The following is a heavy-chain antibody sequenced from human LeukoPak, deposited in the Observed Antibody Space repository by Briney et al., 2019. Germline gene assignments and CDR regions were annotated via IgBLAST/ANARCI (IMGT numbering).Heavy chain of an antibody. V-gene: IGHV3-30*18. D-gene: IGHD3-22*01. CDR2: ISYDGTKK. CDR3: AKEGSGYYEYYFDY. J-gene: IGHJ4*02. CDR1: GFTFRSYG. Sequence: GRSLRLSCAASGFTFRSYGMHWVRQAPGKGLEWVAVISYDGTKKYYADSVKGRFTISRDNSKNTLYLQMNSLRAEDTSVYNCAKEGSGYYEYYFDYWGQGTLVAVSS.